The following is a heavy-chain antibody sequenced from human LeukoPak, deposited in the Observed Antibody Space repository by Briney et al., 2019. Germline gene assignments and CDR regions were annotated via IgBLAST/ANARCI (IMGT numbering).Heavy chain of an antibody. CDR3: ARASPIAVAGIWAD. D-gene: IGHD6-19*01. V-gene: IGHV4-59*01. CDR1: GGSISSYY. J-gene: IGHJ4*02. CDR2: IYYSGST. Sequence: PSETLSLTSTVSGGSISSYYWSWIRQPPGKGLEWIGYIYYSGSTNYNPSLKSRVTISVDTSKNQFSLKLSSVTAADTAVYYCARASPIAVAGIWADWGQGTLVTVSS.